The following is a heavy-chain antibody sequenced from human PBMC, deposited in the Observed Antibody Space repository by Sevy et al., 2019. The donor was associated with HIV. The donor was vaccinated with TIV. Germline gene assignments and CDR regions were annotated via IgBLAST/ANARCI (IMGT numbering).Heavy chain of an antibody. Sequence: ASVKVSCKASGFTFASYDIYWVRQATGQGLEWMGWMNTNTGNTGFAQKFQGRVTMTRNTSITTAYMELSNLRSEDTAVYYCARVGGWYLRYGMDVWGQGTTVTVSS. CDR1: GFTFASYD. CDR3: ARVGGWYLRYGMDV. V-gene: IGHV1-8*02. J-gene: IGHJ6*02. CDR2: MNTNTGNT. D-gene: IGHD6-19*01.